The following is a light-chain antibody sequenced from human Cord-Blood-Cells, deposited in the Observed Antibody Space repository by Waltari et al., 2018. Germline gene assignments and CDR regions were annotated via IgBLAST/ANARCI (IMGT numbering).Light chain of an antibody. CDR1: SSNIGSNT. CDR3: AAWDDSLNGWV. J-gene: IGLJ3*02. Sequence: QSVLTQPPSASGTPGQRVTISCSGSSSNIGSNTVNWYQQLPGTAPKLLIYRNNQRPSGVPDRFSCAESGTSASLAISGLQAEDEADYYCAAWDDSLNGWVFGGGTKLTVL. V-gene: IGLV1-44*01. CDR2: RNN.